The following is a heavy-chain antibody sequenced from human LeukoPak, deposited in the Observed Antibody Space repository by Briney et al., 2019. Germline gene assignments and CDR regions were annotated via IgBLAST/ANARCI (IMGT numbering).Heavy chain of an antibody. J-gene: IGHJ4*02. V-gene: IGHV1-18*01. CDR1: GYTFTSYD. D-gene: IGHD4-17*01. CDR3: ARAFGAVTTKRGFDY. Sequence: ASVKVSCKASGYTFTSYDINWVRQATGQGLEWMGWISAYNGNTNYAQKLQGRVTMTTDTSTSTAYMELRSLRSDDTAVYYCARAFGAVTTKRGFDYWGQGTLVTVSS. CDR2: ISAYNGNT.